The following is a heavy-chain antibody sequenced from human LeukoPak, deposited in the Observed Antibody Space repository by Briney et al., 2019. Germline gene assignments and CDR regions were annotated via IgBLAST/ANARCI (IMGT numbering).Heavy chain of an antibody. D-gene: IGHD2-15*01. CDR1: GYTFTSYG. J-gene: IGHJ6*02. CDR2: ISAYNGNT. Sequence: GASVTVSFKASGYTFTSYGISWVRQAPGQGGEGMGWISAYNGNTNYTQKLQGRVTITTDTSTSTAYMELRSLRSDDTAMYYCARPLVVVAEEYYYYGMDVWGQGTTVTVSS. V-gene: IGHV1-18*01. CDR3: ARPLVVVAEEYYYYGMDV.